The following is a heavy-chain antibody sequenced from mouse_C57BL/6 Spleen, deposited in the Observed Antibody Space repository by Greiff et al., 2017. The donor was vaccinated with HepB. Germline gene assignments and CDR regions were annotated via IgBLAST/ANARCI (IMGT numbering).Heavy chain of an antibody. CDR3: ARSGLRRRDYAMDY. CDR1: GYTFTDYN. CDR2: INPNNGGT. D-gene: IGHD2-2*01. J-gene: IGHJ4*01. Sequence: EVQLQESGPELVKPGASVKIPCKASGYTFTDYNMDWVKQSHGKSLEWIGDINPNNGGTIYNQKFKGKATLTVDKSSSTAYMELRSLTSEDTAVYYCARSGLRRRDYAMDYWGQGTSVTVSS. V-gene: IGHV1-18*01.